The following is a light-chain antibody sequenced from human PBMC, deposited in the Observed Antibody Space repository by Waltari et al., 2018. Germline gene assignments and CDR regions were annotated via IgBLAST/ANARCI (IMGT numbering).Light chain of an antibody. J-gene: IGLJ1*01. CDR3: SSYTSSSTDL. V-gene: IGLV2-14*01. Sequence: QSALTQPASVSGSPGQSITISCTGTSSDVGGYNYVSWYQQHPGKAPKLMIYDVNNRPSGVSNRFPGSKSGNTASLTISGLQAADEADYYCSSYTSSSTDLFGTGTKVTVL. CDR2: DVN. CDR1: SSDVGGYNY.